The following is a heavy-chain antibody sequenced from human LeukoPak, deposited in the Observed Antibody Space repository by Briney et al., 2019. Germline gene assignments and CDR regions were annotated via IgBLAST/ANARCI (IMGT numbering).Heavy chain of an antibody. D-gene: IGHD3-3*01. V-gene: IGHV3-30*18. CDR3: AKSFPIFGVVIVDY. CDR2: ISYDGSNK. Sequence: GGSLRLSCAASGFTFSSYGMHWVRQAPGKGLEWVAVISYDGSNKYYADSVKGRFTISRDNSKNTLYLQMNSLRAEDTAVYYCAKSFPIFGVVIVDYWGQGTLVTVSS. J-gene: IGHJ4*02. CDR1: GFTFSSYG.